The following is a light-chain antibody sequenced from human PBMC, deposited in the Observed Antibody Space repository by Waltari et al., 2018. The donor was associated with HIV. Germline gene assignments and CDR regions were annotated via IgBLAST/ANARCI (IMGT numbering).Light chain of an antibody. CDR2: KAS. J-gene: IGKJ1*01. CDR3: QQYDSSLT. V-gene: IGKV1-5*03. CDR1: QRISRW. Sequence: DIQMTQSPSTLSASVGDRVTITCRSTQRISRWLAWYQQKPVKAPKLLIYKASTLHTGVPSRFSGSGSGTEFTLSIDSLQPDDFATYYCQQYDSSLTFGQGTKVDI.